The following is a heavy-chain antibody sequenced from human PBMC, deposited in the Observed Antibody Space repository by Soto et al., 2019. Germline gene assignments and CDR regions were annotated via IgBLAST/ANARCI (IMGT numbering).Heavy chain of an antibody. Sequence: QVQLVQSGAEVKKPGASVKASCKASGYTFTGHYMYWVRQAFGQGLEWMGWINPDNGGTSYAQKFQGRVTMTTDTSITTAYMELSRLTSDDTAVYYCAREVGKVGYSSSSCDYWGQGSLVTVST. D-gene: IGHD6-6*01. CDR3: AREVGKVGYSSSSCDY. CDR2: INPDNGGT. CDR1: GYTFTGHY. J-gene: IGHJ4*02. V-gene: IGHV1-2*02.